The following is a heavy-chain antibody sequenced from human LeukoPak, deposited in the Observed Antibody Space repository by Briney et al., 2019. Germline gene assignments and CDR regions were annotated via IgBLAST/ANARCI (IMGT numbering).Heavy chain of an antibody. V-gene: IGHV3-9*01. Sequence: GRSLRLSCAASGFTFDDYAMHWVRQAPGKGLEWVSGISWNSGSIGYADSVKGRFTISRDNAKNSLYLQMNSLRAEDTALYYCAKVAAAGTGPSYYYGMDVWGQGTTVTVSS. CDR2: ISWNSGSI. CDR1: GFTFDDYA. D-gene: IGHD6-13*01. CDR3: AKVAAAGTGPSYYYGMDV. J-gene: IGHJ6*02.